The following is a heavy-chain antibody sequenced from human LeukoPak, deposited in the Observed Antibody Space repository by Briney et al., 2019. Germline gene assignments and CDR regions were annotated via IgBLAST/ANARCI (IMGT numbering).Heavy chain of an antibody. CDR3: ARIYPGLFYYYYYMDV. V-gene: IGHV3-11*04. D-gene: IGHD1-14*01. Sequence: GGSLRLSCAASGFTFSDYYMSWIRQAPGKGLEWVSYISSSGSTIYYADSVKGRFTISRDNAKNSLYLQMNSLRAEDTAVYYCARIYPGLFYYYYYMDVWGKGTTVTVSS. CDR2: ISSSGSTI. CDR1: GFTFSDYY. J-gene: IGHJ6*03.